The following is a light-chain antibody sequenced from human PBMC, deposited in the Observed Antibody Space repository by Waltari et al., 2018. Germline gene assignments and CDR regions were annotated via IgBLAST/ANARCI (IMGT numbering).Light chain of an antibody. CDR1: QRINSN. CDR3: QQYNNWPRT. Sequence: EIVMTQSPATLSVSPGERATLSSRASQRINSNLAWYQQKPGQAPRLLIYGASTRATGIPSRFAGTGSGTEFTPTISSLQSEDFAVYYCQQYNNWPRTFGQGTKVEIK. V-gene: IGKV3-15*01. CDR2: GAS. J-gene: IGKJ1*01.